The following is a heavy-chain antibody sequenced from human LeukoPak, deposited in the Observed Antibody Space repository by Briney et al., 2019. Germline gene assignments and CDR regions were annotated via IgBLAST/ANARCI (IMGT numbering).Heavy chain of an antibody. CDR3: ARGRGITIFGVVTKYYFDY. J-gene: IGHJ4*02. CDR1: GYTFTCYD. CDR2: MNPNSGNT. Sequence: ASVKVSCKASGYTFTCYDINWVRQGTGQGLEWMGWMNPNSGNTGYAQKFQGRVTITRNTSISTAYMELSSLRSEDTAVYYCARGRGITIFGVVTKYYFDYWGQGTLVTVSS. V-gene: IGHV1-8*03. D-gene: IGHD3-3*01.